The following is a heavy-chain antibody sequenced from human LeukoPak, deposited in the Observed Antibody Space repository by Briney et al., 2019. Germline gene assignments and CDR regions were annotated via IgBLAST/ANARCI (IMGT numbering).Heavy chain of an antibody. Sequence: PGRSLRLSCAASGFTFSSHGMHWVRQAPGKGLEWVAVIWYDGSNKYYADSVKGRFTISRDNSKNTLYLQMNSLRAEDTAVYYCAKATPDNWFDPWGQGTLVTVSS. CDR3: AKATPDNWFDP. CDR2: IWYDGSNK. V-gene: IGHV3-33*06. J-gene: IGHJ5*02. CDR1: GFTFSSHG.